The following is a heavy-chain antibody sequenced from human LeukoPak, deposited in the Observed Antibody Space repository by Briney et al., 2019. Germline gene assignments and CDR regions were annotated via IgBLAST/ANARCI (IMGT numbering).Heavy chain of an antibody. J-gene: IGHJ4*02. V-gene: IGHV3-9*01. CDR3: AKGMGYDYTTYYFDF. D-gene: IGHD5-12*01. CDR2: ISWNSGNI. Sequence: HPGGSLRLSCAASGFTFSSYAMSWVRQAPGKGLEWVSGISWNSGNIGYADSVKGRFSISRDNSKNSLYLQMNSLRDEDTAFYYCAKGMGYDYTTYYFDFWGQGTLVTVSS. CDR1: GFTFSSYA.